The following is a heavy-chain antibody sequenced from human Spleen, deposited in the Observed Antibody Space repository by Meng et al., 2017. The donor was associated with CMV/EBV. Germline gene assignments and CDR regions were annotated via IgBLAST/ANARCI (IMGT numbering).Heavy chain of an antibody. CDR1: GFTFRNYG. Sequence: GGSLRLSCATSGFTFRNYGMSWVRQAPGKGLEWVSGINWNGGSTGYADSVKGRFTISRDNAKNSLYLQMNSLRAEDTALYHCLRDYDFWSRGGYWGQGTLVTVSS. V-gene: IGHV3-20*01. CDR3: LRDYDFWSRGGY. D-gene: IGHD3-3*01. J-gene: IGHJ4*02. CDR2: INWNGGST.